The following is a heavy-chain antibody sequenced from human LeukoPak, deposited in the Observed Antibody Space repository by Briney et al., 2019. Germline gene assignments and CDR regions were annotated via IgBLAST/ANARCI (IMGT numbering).Heavy chain of an antibody. V-gene: IGHV3-30*04. CDR3: VRWGVAADMQD. D-gene: IGHD2-2*01. CDR1: GFTFSSYA. Sequence: GGSLRLSCAASGFTFSSYAMHWVRQAPGKGLEWVAVISYDGSNEYYADSVKGRFTISRDNAKKSTFLQMNSLRVEETALYYCVRWGVAADMQDWGQGTLVTVSS. CDR2: ISYDGSNE. J-gene: IGHJ4*02.